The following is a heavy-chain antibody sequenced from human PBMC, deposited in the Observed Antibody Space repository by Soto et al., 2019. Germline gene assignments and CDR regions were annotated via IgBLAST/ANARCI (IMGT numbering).Heavy chain of an antibody. V-gene: IGHV1-46*01. CDR2: INPSGGST. CDR1: GDSFTSYY. Sequence: GASVEVSCKASGDSFTSYYMHWVRQANGQGLEWMGIINPSGGSTSYAQKFQGRVTMTRDTSTSTVYMELSSLRSEDTAVYYCARGYYDFWSGSRPYYGMDVWGQGTTVTVSS. D-gene: IGHD3-3*01. J-gene: IGHJ6*02. CDR3: ARGYYDFWSGSRPYYGMDV.